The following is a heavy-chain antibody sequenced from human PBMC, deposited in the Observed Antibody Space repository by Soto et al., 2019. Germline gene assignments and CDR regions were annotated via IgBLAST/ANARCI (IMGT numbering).Heavy chain of an antibody. CDR3: VRVLDSSWYADL. CDR2: IFYTGVT. J-gene: IGHJ2*01. D-gene: IGHD3-22*01. Sequence: QVQLQESGPGLVKPSETLSLTCSVSGGSVSNASFYWTWIRQAPGTGLEYIGYIFYTGVTNYNPSLSRRVTISLDTSKNHFSLKLNSMPAADTAVYYCVRVLDSSWYADLWGRGTLVTVSS. CDR1: GGSVSNASFY. V-gene: IGHV4-61*03.